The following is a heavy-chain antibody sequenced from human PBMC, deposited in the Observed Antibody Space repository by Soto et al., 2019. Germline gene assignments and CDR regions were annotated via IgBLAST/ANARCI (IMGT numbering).Heavy chain of an antibody. CDR2: IIPIFSTA. V-gene: IGHV1-69*13. CDR3: ARGNADGYNLDY. J-gene: IGHJ4*02. CDR1: GGTFSSYA. Sequence: SVKVSCKASGGTFSSYAISWVRQATGQGLEWMGGIIPIFSTANYAQKFQGRVTITADESTSTAYMELSSLRSEDTAVYYCARGNADGYNLDYWGQGTLVTVSS. D-gene: IGHD5-12*01.